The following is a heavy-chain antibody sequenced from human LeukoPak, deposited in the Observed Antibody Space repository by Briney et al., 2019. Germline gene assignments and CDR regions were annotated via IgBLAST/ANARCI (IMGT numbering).Heavy chain of an antibody. V-gene: IGHV3-21*01. CDR3: ARLISGSYPDY. Sequence: GGSLRLSCAASGFTFSSYSMNWVRQAPGKGLDWVSSIISSSSYIYYADSVKGRFTISRDNAKNSLYLQMNSLRAEDTAVYYCARLISGSYPDYWGQGTLVTVSS. CDR2: IISSSSYI. CDR1: GFTFSSYS. D-gene: IGHD1-26*01. J-gene: IGHJ4*02.